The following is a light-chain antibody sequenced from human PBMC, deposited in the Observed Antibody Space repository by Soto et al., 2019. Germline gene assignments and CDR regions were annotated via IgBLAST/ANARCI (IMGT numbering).Light chain of an antibody. CDR3: QQSYRTPWT. Sequence: DIRMTQSPSSLSASVGDTVTITCRASQSISSHLNWYQQKPGKAPNLLMYTASNLQSGVPSRFSGSGSGTDFTLTISSLQPADFATYYCQQSYRTPWTFGQGTKVDIK. J-gene: IGKJ1*01. CDR1: QSISSH. V-gene: IGKV1-39*01. CDR2: TAS.